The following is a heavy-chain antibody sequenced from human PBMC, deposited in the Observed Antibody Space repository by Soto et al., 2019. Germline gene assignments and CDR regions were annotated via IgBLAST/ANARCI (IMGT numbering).Heavy chain of an antibody. CDR2: IYYSGST. CDR3: ASRPPRGVISTYDFWSGPPPHDAFDI. J-gene: IGHJ3*02. CDR1: GGSISSSSYY. V-gene: IGHV4-39*01. D-gene: IGHD3-3*01. Sequence: SETLSLTCTVSGGSISSSSYYWGWIRQPPGKGLEWIGSIYYSGSTYYNPSLKSRVTISVDTSKNQFSLKLSSVTAADTAVYYCASRPPRGVISTYDFWSGPPPHDAFDIWGQGTMVTVSS.